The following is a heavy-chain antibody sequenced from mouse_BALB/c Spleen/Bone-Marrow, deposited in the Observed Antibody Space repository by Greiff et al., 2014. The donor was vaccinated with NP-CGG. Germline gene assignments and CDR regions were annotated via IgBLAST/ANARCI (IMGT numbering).Heavy chain of an antibody. D-gene: IGHD4-1*01. Sequence: QGPLQQSGAELVKPGAPVELSCKASGYTFTSYWVNWGKQRPGRGLEWIGRIDPSDSETHYNQKFKDKATLTVDKSSSTAYIQLSSLTSEDSAVYYCARNWVYFDYWGQGTTLTVSS. V-gene: IGHV1-69*02. CDR3: ARNWVYFDY. J-gene: IGHJ2*01. CDR2: IDPSDSET. CDR1: GYTFTSYW.